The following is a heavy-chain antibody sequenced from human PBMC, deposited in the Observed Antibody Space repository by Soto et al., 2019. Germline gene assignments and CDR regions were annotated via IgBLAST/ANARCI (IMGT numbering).Heavy chain of an antibody. CDR1: GFTFSDFA. Sequence: QEQVVESGGGVVQPGMSLRLSCVASGFTFSDFAMHWVRQAPGKGLEWVAVISYDGHNTYYADSVKGRFTISRDNTKHTLYLQMNSLRTEDTGVYYCVSQPHWARPFESWGQGTLVNVSS. D-gene: IGHD7-27*01. CDR2: ISYDGHNT. V-gene: IGHV3-33*05. CDR3: VSQPHWARPFES. J-gene: IGHJ4*02.